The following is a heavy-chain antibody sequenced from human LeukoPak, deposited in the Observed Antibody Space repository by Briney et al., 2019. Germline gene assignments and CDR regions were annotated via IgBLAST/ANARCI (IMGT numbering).Heavy chain of an antibody. V-gene: IGHV3-9*01. CDR3: AKDMGGDHLDY. J-gene: IGHJ4*02. CDR1: GFTFDDYT. CDR2: ISWNSGSI. D-gene: IGHD3-16*01. Sequence: SLRLSCAASGFTFDDYTMHWVRQAPGKGLEWVSGISWNSGSIGYADSVKGRFTISRDNAKNSLYLQMNSLRAEDTVLYYCAKDMGGDHLDYWGQGTLVTVSS.